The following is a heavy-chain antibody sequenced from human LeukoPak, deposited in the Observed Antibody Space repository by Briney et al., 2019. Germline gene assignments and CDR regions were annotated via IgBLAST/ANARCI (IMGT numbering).Heavy chain of an antibody. Sequence: GGSLRLSCSASGFIFRHYAVNWVRQSPGKGLEWVSGISGSGDSTYYADSVKGRFTVSRDNSKNTLYLQMNSLTAVDTAVYFCAKALGDWPTTLDYWGRGTLVTVSS. CDR2: ISGSGDST. CDR3: AKALGDWPTTLDY. D-gene: IGHD3-16*01. CDR1: GFIFRHYA. J-gene: IGHJ4*02. V-gene: IGHV3-23*01.